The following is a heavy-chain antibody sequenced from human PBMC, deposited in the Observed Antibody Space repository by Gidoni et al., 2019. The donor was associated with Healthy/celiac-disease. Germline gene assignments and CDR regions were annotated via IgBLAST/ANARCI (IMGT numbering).Heavy chain of an antibody. CDR2: ISSSSSTI. D-gene: IGHD1-7*01. V-gene: IGHV3-48*02. CDR3: ARDGLITGTTFFDY. Sequence: EVQLVESGGGLVQPGGSLRRSCAASGFTFSSYSMNWFRQAPGKGLECVSYISSSSSTIYYADSVKGRFTISRDNAKNSLYLQRKSLRDEDTSVYYCARDGLITGTTFFDYWGQGTLVTVSS. CDR1: GFTFSSYS. J-gene: IGHJ4*02.